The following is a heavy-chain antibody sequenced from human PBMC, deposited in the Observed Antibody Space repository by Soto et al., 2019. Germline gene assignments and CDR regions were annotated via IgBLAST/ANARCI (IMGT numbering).Heavy chain of an antibody. CDR1: GGSISSYY. V-gene: IGHV4-59*01. D-gene: IGHD2-2*01. CDR2: IYYSGST. CDR3: ARFIGGYCSSTSCLPLGWFDP. J-gene: IGHJ5*02. Sequence: XTLSLTCTVSGGSISSYYWSWIRQPPGKGLEWIGDIYYSGSTNYNPSLKSRVTISVDTSKNQLSLKLSSVTAADTDLYYCARFIGGYCSSTSCLPLGWFDPWGRGTLVTVSS.